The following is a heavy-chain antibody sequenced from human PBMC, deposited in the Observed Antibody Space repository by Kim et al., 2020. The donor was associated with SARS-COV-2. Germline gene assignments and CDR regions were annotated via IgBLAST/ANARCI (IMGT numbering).Heavy chain of an antibody. CDR2: INHSGST. J-gene: IGHJ4*02. Sequence: SETLSLTCAVYGGSFSGYYWSWIRQPPGKGLEWIGEINHSGSTNYNPSLKSRVTISVDTSKNQFSLKLSSVTAADTAVYYCARVPAIIAVVGRDYWGQGTLVTVSS. CDR3: ARVPAIIAVVGRDY. D-gene: IGHD6-19*01. CDR1: GGSFSGYY. V-gene: IGHV4-34*01.